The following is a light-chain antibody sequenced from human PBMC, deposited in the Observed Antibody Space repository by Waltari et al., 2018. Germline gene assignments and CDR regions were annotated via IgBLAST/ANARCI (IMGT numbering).Light chain of an antibody. CDR3: SSYTSISTLV. Sequence: QSALTQPASVSGSPGPSITISCTGPSSDVCGYHYVSWFQPHPGRAPKLRIYDVSKRHSGVSNRFSGSKSGNASSLTISGLQAEDEADYYCSSYTSISTLVFGVGTKVTVL. V-gene: IGLV2-14*01. CDR2: DVS. CDR1: SSDVCGYHY. J-gene: IGLJ3*02.